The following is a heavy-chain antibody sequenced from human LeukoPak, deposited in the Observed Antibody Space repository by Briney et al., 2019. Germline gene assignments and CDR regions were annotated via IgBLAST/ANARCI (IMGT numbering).Heavy chain of an antibody. J-gene: IGHJ1*01. Sequence: PSDPLSLPCTVSGDSIGSSGYYWGGSRQPPGKGLEWGGSIHYSGTTYYNPSLKSRVTISGDTTKKYYSLKLSSVTAADAAVYYCLQYTFGRGGYYSQHWGQGTLVTVSS. V-gene: IGHV4-39*02. CDR3: LQYTFGRGGYYSQH. CDR2: IHYSGTT. CDR1: GDSIGSSGYY. D-gene: IGHD3-16*01.